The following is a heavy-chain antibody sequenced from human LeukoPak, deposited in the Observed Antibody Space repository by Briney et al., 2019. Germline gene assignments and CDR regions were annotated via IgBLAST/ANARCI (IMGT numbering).Heavy chain of an antibody. J-gene: IGHJ6*02. CDR2: IYTGGDT. D-gene: IGHD1-14*01. V-gene: IGHV3-53*04. Sequence: GGSLRLSCAASGFTVSSNYMSWVRQAPGKGLEWLSFIYTGGDTYYADSVKGRFTISRHDSKNTVYLQMNSLRAEDTAAYYCARDPPITGDYGMDVWGQGTTVTVSS. CDR1: GFTVSSNY. CDR3: ARDPPITGDYGMDV.